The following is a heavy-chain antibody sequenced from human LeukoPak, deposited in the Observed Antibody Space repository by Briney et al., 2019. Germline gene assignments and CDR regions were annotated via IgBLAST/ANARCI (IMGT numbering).Heavy chain of an antibody. CDR3: ASSFPYCTSGTCTL. CDR1: GLTFGNYW. CDR2: IRPDGGAS. V-gene: IGHV3-7*01. D-gene: IGHD2-15*01. Sequence: GGSLRLSCAASGLTFGNYWMTWVRQAPGKGLEWVATIRPDGGASTYVDSVEGRFTISRHNAANSLYLQMNSLGAEDSGIYYCASSFPYCTSGTCTLGGQGTLVTVSS. J-gene: IGHJ4*02.